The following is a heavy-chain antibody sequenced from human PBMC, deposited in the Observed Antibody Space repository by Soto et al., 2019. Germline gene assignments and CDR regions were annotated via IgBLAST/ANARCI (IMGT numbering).Heavy chain of an antibody. CDR3: TTRSGSAP. D-gene: IGHD6-25*01. CDR2: IRSNTDGGTT. V-gene: IGHV3-15*01. J-gene: IGHJ5*02. Sequence: GGSLRLSCAASGFTFSNAWLSCVRQAPGKGLDWVVRIRSNTDGGTTDYAAPVKGRFTISRDDSKNTLYLQMNSLKTEDTAVYYCTTRSGSAPWGQGTLVTVAS. CDR1: GFTFSNAW.